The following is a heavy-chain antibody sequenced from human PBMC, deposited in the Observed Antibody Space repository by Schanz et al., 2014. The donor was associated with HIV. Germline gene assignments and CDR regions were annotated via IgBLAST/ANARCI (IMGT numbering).Heavy chain of an antibody. J-gene: IGHJ4*02. D-gene: IGHD3-9*01. V-gene: IGHV3-9*01. CDR1: GFIFRTHG. CDR3: AKDAARIYYDILTGPFDS. Sequence: VQLVETGGGVVQPGRSLRLSCAASGFIFRTHGMHWVRQAPGKGLEWVSGISWNSGSRGYAESVKGRFTISRDNAKNSLYLQMNSLRGEDTALYYCAKDAARIYYDILTGPFDSWGQGTLVTVSS. CDR2: ISWNSGSR.